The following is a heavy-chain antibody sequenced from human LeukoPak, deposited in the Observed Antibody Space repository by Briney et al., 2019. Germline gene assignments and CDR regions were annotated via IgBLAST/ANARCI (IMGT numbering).Heavy chain of an antibody. D-gene: IGHD1-7*01. CDR2: IIPIFGTA. CDR1: GGTFSSYA. Sequence: SVKVSCKASGGTFSSYAISWVRQAPGQGLEWMGGIIPIFGTANYAQKFQGRVTITADESTSTAYMELSSLRSEDTAVYYCARTWKLELRSYFDYWGQGTLVTVSS. V-gene: IGHV1-69*01. CDR3: ARTWKLELRSYFDY. J-gene: IGHJ4*02.